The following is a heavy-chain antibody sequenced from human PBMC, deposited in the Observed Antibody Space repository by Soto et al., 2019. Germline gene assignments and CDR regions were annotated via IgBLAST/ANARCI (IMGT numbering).Heavy chain of an antibody. CDR1: GFTLTTYT. CDR3: ARHPGGY. J-gene: IGHJ4*02. V-gene: IGHV3-66*04. CDR2: ILGGGTP. Sequence: PGGSLRLSCAVSGFTLTTYTMSWVRQAPGKGVEWVSSILGGGTPYYADSVKGRFTISRDNAKNSLYLQMNSLRAEDTAVYYCARHPGGYWGQGTLVTVSS.